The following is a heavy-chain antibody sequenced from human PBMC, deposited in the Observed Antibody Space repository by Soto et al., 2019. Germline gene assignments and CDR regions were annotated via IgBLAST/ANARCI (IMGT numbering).Heavy chain of an antibody. CDR3: ARHLTYCSAGSCYSDFPYYGMDV. J-gene: IGHJ6*02. D-gene: IGHD2-15*01. CDR1: GGSISSSSYY. V-gene: IGHV4-39*01. Sequence: QLQLQESGPGLVKPSETLSLTCTVSGGSISSSSYYWGWIRQPPGKGLEWIGSIFYSGSTYYNPXXKXRXXISVATSKNXFXLXLXXVTAADTAVYYCARHLTYCSAGSCYSDFPYYGMDVWGQGTTVTVSS. CDR2: IFYSGST.